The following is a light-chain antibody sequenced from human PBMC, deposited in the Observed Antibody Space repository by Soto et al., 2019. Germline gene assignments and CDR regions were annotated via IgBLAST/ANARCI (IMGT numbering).Light chain of an antibody. V-gene: IGLV2-18*02. CDR3: SSYTSSSTL. Sequence: QPALTQPASVSGSPGQSITISCIGTSSDIGTYNRVSWYQQPPGTAPKLIIYEVNNRPSGVPDRFSGSKSGNTASLIISGLQAEDEADYYCSSYTSSSTLFGTGTKVTVL. J-gene: IGLJ1*01. CDR1: SSDIGTYNR. CDR2: EVN.